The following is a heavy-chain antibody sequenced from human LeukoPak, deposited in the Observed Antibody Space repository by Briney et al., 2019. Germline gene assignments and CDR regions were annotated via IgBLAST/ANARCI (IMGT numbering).Heavy chain of an antibody. CDR2: ISGSDDTT. J-gene: IGHJ4*02. V-gene: IGHV3-23*01. Sequence: PGGSLRLSCAASGFTFSSYAMSWVRQAPGKGLEGVSVISGSDDTTYYADSVKGRITISRDNSKNTLYVQMNSLRAEDTAVYYCAKGLGGSCHSGLDHWGQGTLVTVSS. CDR1: GFTFSSYA. CDR3: AKGLGGSCHSGLDH. D-gene: IGHD2-15*01.